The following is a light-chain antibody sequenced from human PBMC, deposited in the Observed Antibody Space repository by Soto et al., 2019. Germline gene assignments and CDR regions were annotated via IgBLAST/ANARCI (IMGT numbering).Light chain of an antibody. V-gene: IGLV2-11*01. Sequence: QSVLTQPRSVSGYPGQSVTISCTGTSSDVGTYNFVSWYQQHPGKAPKFMIYDVTKRPSGVPDRFSGSKSGNTASLTISGRQAEDEAYYYCCSYVGCYISYVVGTGKKVTVL. CDR1: SSDVGTYNF. J-gene: IGLJ1*01. CDR2: DVT. CDR3: CSYVGCYISYV.